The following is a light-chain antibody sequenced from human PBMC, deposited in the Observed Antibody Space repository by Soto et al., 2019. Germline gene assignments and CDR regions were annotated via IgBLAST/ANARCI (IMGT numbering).Light chain of an antibody. CDR1: QTISNF. Sequence: DIQMTQSPSFLSASAGDRVTIFCRASQTISNFLHWYQQKPGKAPKLLIYSASNLESGVPSRFGGSGSGTDFTLTISCLEPEDFATYYCQQSYRNPRTFGLGTRVEIK. V-gene: IGKV1-39*01. J-gene: IGKJ1*01. CDR3: QQSYRNPRT. CDR2: SAS.